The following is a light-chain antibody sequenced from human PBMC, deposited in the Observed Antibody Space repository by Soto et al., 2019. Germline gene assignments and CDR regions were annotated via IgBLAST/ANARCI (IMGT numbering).Light chain of an antibody. J-gene: IGLJ1*01. CDR2: DVS. Sequence: QSVLTQPASVSGSPGQSITISCTGTSSVVGGYNYVSWHQQHPGKAPKLLIYDVSSRPSGVSNRFSASKSGNTASLTISGLQAEDEADYYCSSYTSSITHVFGTGTKVPS. CDR1: SSVVGGYNY. V-gene: IGLV2-14*01. CDR3: SSYTSSITHV.